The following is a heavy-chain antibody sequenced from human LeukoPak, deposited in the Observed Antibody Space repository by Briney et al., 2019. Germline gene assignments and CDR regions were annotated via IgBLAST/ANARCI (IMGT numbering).Heavy chain of an antibody. Sequence: SETLSLTCAVYGGSFSGYYWSWIRQPPGKGLEWIGEINHSGSTNYNPSLKSRVTISVDTSKNQFSLKLSSVTAADTAVYYCARYDSSSWPTDYWGQGTLVTVSS. J-gene: IGHJ4*02. D-gene: IGHD6-13*01. V-gene: IGHV4-34*01. CDR2: INHSGST. CDR3: ARYDSSSWPTDY. CDR1: GGSFSGYY.